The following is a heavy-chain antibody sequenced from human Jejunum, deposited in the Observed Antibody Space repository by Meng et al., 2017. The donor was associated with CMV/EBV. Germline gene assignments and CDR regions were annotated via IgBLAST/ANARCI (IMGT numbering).Heavy chain of an antibody. CDR3: AAEYQLLNAPYYEY. CDR1: GRNFHRYG. D-gene: IGHD3-10*01. CDR2: ISYDGSKT. V-gene: IGHV3-30*09. J-gene: IGHJ4*02. Sequence: GRNFHRYGMPWVRQAPGKGLEWVATISYDGSKTYYTDSVRGRFAILRDNSKSTLELQLDSLRNDDTALYYCAAEYQLLNAPYYEYWGQGTLVTVSS.